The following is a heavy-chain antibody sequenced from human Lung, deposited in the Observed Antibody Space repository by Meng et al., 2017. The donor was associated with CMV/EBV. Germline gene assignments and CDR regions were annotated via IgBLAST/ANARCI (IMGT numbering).Heavy chain of an antibody. CDR2: ISWNSATI. D-gene: IGHD5/OR15-5a*01. CDR3: AKDIQGGDSVYYFDN. J-gene: IGHJ4*02. CDR1: GFTFDDYA. Sequence: SCAASGFTFDDYAMHWVRQSPGKGLEWVSGISWNSATIGYAGSVKGRFTISRDNAKNSLYLQMNSLRAEDTALYYCAKDIQGGDSVYYFDNVGQGXLVTVSS. V-gene: IGHV3-9*01.